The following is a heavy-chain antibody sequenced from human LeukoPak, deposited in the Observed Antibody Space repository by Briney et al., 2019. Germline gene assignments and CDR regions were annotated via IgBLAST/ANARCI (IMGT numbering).Heavy chain of an antibody. CDR3: VRESVRDYYFDF. J-gene: IGHJ4*02. CDR2: IRSKALYGTS. D-gene: IGHD3-10*02. V-gene: IGHV3-49*04. Sequence: GGSLRLSCSGSGFRFGGYALSWVRQAPGKGLEWVGFIRSKALYGTSEYAASVEGRFSISRDDPNNIVYLKMNSLKTEDTAVYFCVRESVRDYYFDFWGQGTLVTVSS. CDR1: GFRFGGYA.